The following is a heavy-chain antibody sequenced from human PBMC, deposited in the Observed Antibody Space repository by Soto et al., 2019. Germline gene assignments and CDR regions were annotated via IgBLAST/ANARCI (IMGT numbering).Heavy chain of an antibody. CDR1: GNSISVHSYY. CDR3: TRRDNWTDKYYDP. Sequence: PSETLSLTGPVSGNSISVHSYYWTWIRQPPGKGLEWIGSSYYSGTTYFNPSLKSRASISVDTSKNEFSLSLSSVTAADTAVYYCTRRDNWTDKYYDPWGPGVLVIVSS. V-gene: IGHV4-39*01. CDR2: SYYSGTT. D-gene: IGHD2-8*01. J-gene: IGHJ5*02.